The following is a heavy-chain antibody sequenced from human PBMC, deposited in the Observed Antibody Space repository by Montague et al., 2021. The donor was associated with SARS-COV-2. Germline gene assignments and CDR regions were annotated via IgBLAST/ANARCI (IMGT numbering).Heavy chain of an antibody. J-gene: IGHJ5*02. Sequence: SETLSLTCTVSGGSISSYYWSWIRQSPGEGLEWIGCIYYNGTTNYSPSLKGRVSISVDTSKNQFSLEMNSVTAADTAVYYCARERGYQLLSGWFDPWGQGTLVTVSS. CDR2: IYYNGTT. CDR1: GGSISSYY. V-gene: IGHV4-59*01. D-gene: IGHD2-2*01. CDR3: ARERGYQLLSGWFDP.